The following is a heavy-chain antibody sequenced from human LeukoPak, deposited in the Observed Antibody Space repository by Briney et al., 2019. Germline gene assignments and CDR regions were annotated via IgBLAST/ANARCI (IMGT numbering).Heavy chain of an antibody. J-gene: IGHJ3*01. D-gene: IGHD2-21*02. CDR3: ARDSGMATYCGGDCYQGLESV. Sequence: ASVKVSCKASGYIFTSYYMHCVRQAPGQGLVWMGIINPSDGSTSYAQKFQGRVTMTRDTSTSTVYMELSSLRSDDTAVYYCARDSGMATYCGGDCYQGLESVWGQGTMVTVSS. CDR1: GYIFTSYY. V-gene: IGHV1-46*01. CDR2: INPSDGST.